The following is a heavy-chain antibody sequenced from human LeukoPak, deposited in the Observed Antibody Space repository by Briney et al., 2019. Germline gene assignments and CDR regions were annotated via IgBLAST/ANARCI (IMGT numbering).Heavy chain of an antibody. J-gene: IGHJ4*02. V-gene: IGHV3-33*01. D-gene: IGHD3-22*01. Sequence: GGSLRLSCAASGFTFSSYGMHWVRQAPGKGLEWVAVIWYDGSNKYYADSVKGRFTISRDNSKNTLYLQMNNLRAEDTAVYYCARDLYYYDSSGYLRWSQGTLVTVSS. CDR3: ARDLYYYDSSGYLR. CDR2: IWYDGSNK. CDR1: GFTFSSYG.